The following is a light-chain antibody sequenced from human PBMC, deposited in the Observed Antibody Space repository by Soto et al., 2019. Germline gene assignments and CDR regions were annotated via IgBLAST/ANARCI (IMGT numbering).Light chain of an antibody. V-gene: IGKV1-12*01. CDR2: AAS. CDR3: QQVNSFPYT. Sequence: DIQMTQSPSSVSASVGDRVTITCRASQGISSWLAWYQRKPGKAPKRLIYAASSLQSGVPSRFSGGGSGTDFTLTISSLQPEDFAIYYCQQVNSFPYTFGQGTKLEIK. CDR1: QGISSW. J-gene: IGKJ2*01.